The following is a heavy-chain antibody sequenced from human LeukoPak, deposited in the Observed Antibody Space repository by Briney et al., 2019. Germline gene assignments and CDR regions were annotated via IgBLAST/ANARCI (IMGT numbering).Heavy chain of an antibody. J-gene: IGHJ6*03. CDR3: ASCAAHHYYMDV. CDR2: ISSSGSTI. D-gene: IGHD2-21*01. CDR1: GFTFSSYE. V-gene: IGHV3-48*03. Sequence: PGGSLRLSCAASGFTFSSYEMNWVRQAPGKGLEWVSYISSSGSTIYYADSVKGRFTISRDNAKNSLYLQMNSLRAEDTAVYYCASCAAHHYYMDVWGKGTTVTISS.